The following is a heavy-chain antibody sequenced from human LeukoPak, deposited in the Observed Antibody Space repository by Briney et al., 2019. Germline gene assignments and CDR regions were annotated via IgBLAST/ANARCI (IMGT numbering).Heavy chain of an antibody. J-gene: IGHJ4*02. Sequence: GGSLRLSCAASGFTFSTYAMNWVRQAPGKGLEWVSAISGSGGSTYYADSVKGRFTISRDNSKNTLYLQMNSLRAEDTAVYYCAKAPRGDPPDYYCDYWGQGTLVTVSS. CDR1: GFTFSTYA. D-gene: IGHD4-17*01. CDR3: AKAPRGDPPDYYCDY. CDR2: ISGSGGST. V-gene: IGHV3-23*01.